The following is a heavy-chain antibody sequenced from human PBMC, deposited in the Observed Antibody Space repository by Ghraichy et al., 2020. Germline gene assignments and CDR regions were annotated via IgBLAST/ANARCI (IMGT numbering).Heavy chain of an antibody. CDR3: ARGGDHSFDY. CDR1: GFTFSNYW. D-gene: IGHD2-21*01. V-gene: IGHV3-74*01. J-gene: IGHJ4*02. Sequence: SCQASGFTFSNYWMHWVRQAPGKGLVWVSRINSDGGSTTYADSVKGRFTISRDNAKNTLYVQMNSLRAEDTAVYYCARGGDHSFDYWGQGTLVTVSS. CDR2: INSDGGST.